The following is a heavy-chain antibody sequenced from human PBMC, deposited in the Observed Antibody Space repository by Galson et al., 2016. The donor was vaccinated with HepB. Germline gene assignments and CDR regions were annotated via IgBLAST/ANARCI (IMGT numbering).Heavy chain of an antibody. D-gene: IGHD3-3*01. J-gene: IGHJ2*01. CDR1: GASVTNNNW. CDR3: ARVNGLRSGTPSYWYFDL. V-gene: IGHV4-4*02. CDR2: IYHSGRT. Sequence: SETLSLTCGVSGASVTNNNWWCWVRQPPGKGLEWIGEIYHSGRTNSLPSLRSRVTISMDRSKNQFSLDLTSVTAADTAVYYCARVNGLRSGTPSYWYFDLWGHGTLVTVSS.